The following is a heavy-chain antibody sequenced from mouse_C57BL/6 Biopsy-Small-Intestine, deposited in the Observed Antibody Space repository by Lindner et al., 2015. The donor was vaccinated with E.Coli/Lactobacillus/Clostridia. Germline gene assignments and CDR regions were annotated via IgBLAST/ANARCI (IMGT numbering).Heavy chain of an antibody. V-gene: IGHV1-15*01. CDR3: TRSHYFSNPFAY. CDR2: IDPETGGS. J-gene: IGHJ3*01. CDR1: GYSFTDYE. Sequence: VQLQESGTELVRPGASVTLSCKASGYSFTDYEMHWVKQTPVHGLEWIGAIDPETGGSAYNQKFKGKAILTADNSSNTAYMELRSLTSEDSAVYYCTRSHYFSNPFAYWGQGTLVTVSA. D-gene: IGHD2-5*01.